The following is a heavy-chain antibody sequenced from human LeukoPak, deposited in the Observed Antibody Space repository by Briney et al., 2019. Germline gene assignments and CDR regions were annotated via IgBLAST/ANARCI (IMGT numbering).Heavy chain of an antibody. CDR3: ARVGSSSWTIPFDY. V-gene: IGHV1-18*01. CDR2: ISAYNGNT. J-gene: IGHJ4*02. D-gene: IGHD6-13*01. CDR1: GYTFTSYG. Sequence: ASVKVSCKASGYTFTSYGISWVRQAPGQGLEWMGWISAYNGNTNYAQKLQGRVTMTRDTSISTAYMELSRLRSDDTAVYYCARVGSSSWTIPFDYWGQGTLVTVSS.